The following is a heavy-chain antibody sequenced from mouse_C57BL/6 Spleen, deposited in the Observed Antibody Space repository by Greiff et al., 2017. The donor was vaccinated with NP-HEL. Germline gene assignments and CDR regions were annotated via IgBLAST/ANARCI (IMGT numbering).Heavy chain of an antibody. CDR1: GYTFTDYY. D-gene: IGHD1-1*01. CDR3: ARRSYYYGSSYDYFDY. J-gene: IGHJ2*01. V-gene: IGHV1-76*01. Sequence: VHLVESGAELVRPGASVKLSCKASGYTFTDYYINWVKQRPGQGLEWIARIYPGSGTTYYNEKFKGKATLTAEKSSSTAYMQLSSLTSEDSAVYFCARRSYYYGSSYDYFDYWGQGTTLTVSS. CDR2: IYPGSGTT.